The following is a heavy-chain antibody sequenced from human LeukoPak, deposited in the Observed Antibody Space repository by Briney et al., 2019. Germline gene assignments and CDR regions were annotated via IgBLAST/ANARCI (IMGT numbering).Heavy chain of an antibody. J-gene: IGHJ6*03. CDR2: IIHSGST. V-gene: IGHV4-34*12. CDR1: GGSFSGYY. CDR3: ARRILYYYYMDV. Sequence: SETLSLTCAVYGGSFSGYYWSWIRQPPGKGLEWIGEIIHSGSTNYNPSLKSRVTISVDTSKNQFSLKLSSVTAADTAVYYCARRILYYYYMDVWGKGTTVTVSS. D-gene: IGHD2/OR15-2a*01.